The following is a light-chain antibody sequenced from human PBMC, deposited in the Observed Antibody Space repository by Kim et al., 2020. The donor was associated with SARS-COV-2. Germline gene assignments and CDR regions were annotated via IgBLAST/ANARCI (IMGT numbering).Light chain of an antibody. CDR3: AAWDDSLSGHYV. Sequence: ELTQPPSASGTPGQRVTISCSGSSSNIGSNYVYWYQQLPGTAPKLLIYRNNQRPSGVPDRFSGSKSGTSASLAISGLRSEDEADYYCAAWDDSLSGHYVFGTGTKVTVL. V-gene: IGLV1-47*01. CDR2: RNN. J-gene: IGLJ1*01. CDR1: SSNIGSNY.